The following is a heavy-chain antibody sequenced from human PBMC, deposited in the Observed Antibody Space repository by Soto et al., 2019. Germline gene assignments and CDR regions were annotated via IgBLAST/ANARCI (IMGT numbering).Heavy chain of an antibody. CDR1: GFTFSTYA. V-gene: IGHV3-30-3*01. CDR3: ARDPGLAMMARRGFDI. CDR2: ISNDGNI. Sequence: QVQLVESGGGVVQPGRSLRLSCAASGFTFSTYAMHWVRLAPGKGLEWVALISNDGNINADSVKGRFTISRDNSNNTLYLQMNDLRTEDTALYYCARDPGLAMMARRGFDIWGQGTMVTVSS. D-gene: IGHD2-2*01. J-gene: IGHJ3*02.